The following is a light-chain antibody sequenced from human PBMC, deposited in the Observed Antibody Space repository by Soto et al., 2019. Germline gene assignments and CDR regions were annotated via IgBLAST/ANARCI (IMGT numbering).Light chain of an antibody. J-gene: IGLJ1*01. CDR2: EVS. CDR1: SSDVGGYEY. Sequence: QSALTQPASVSGSPGQSITISCTGTSSDVGGYEYVSWYQQYSGKAPKLMIYEVSHRPSGVSNRFSGYKSGNTASLTISCLHADDEADYYCSSYPSSSTYVFGTGTKVTVL. V-gene: IGLV2-14*01. CDR3: SSYPSSSTYV.